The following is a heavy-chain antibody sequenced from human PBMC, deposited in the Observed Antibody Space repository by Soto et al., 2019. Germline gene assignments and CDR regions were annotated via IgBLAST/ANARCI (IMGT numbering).Heavy chain of an antibody. J-gene: IGHJ3*02. CDR1: GFTFSSYA. Sequence: GGSLRLSCAASGFTFSSYAMSWVRQAPGKGLEWVSAISGSGGSTYYADSVKGRFTISRDNSKNTLYLQMNSLRAEDTAVYYCAKDIWDSSSAGPDAFDIWGQGTMVTVSS. D-gene: IGHD6-6*01. CDR2: ISGSGGST. V-gene: IGHV3-23*01. CDR3: AKDIWDSSSAGPDAFDI.